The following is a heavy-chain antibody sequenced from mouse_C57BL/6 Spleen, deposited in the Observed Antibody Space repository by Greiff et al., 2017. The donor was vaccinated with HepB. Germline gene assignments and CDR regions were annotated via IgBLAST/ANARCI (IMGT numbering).Heavy chain of an antibody. CDR3: AGEAFGVDY. Sequence: QVQLQQSGPELVKPGASVKISCKASGYAFSSSWMNWVKQRPGKGLEWIGRIYPGDGDTKYNGKLKGKATPSADKSSSTAYIQLSSLSSEYSAVCFCAGEAFGVDYWGQGTTLTVSS. V-gene: IGHV1-82*01. D-gene: IGHD1-1*02. J-gene: IGHJ2*01. CDR1: GYAFSSSW. CDR2: IYPGDGDT.